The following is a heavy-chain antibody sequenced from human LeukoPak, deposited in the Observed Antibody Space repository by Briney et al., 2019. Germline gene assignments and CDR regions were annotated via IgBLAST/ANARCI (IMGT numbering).Heavy chain of an antibody. Sequence: GGSLRLSCAASGFTFSSYWMHWVRQAPGKGLVWVSRINSDGSSTSYADSVKGRFTISRDNAKNTLYLQMNSLRAEDMALYYCAKAVWPDYCTNGVCYEDYFDYWGQGALVTVSS. V-gene: IGHV3-74*01. CDR3: AKAVWPDYCTNGVCYEDYFDY. CDR2: INSDGSST. D-gene: IGHD2-8*01. J-gene: IGHJ4*02. CDR1: GFTFSSYW.